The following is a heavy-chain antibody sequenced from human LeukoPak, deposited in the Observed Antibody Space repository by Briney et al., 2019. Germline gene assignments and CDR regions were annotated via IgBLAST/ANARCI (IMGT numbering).Heavy chain of an antibody. CDR3: ARGRGNWGSVYFDY. D-gene: IGHD7-27*01. CDR2: IIPIFGTA. J-gene: IGHJ4*02. V-gene: IGHV1-69*01. Sequence: ASVKVSCKASGGTFSSYAISWVRQAPGQGLEWMGGIIPIFGTANYAQKFQGRVTITADESTRTAYMALSSLRSEDTAVYYCARGRGNWGSVYFDYWGQGTLVIVSS. CDR1: GGTFSSYA.